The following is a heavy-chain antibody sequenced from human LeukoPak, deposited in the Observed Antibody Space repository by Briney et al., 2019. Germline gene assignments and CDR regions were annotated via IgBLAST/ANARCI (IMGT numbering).Heavy chain of an antibody. CDR2: IYHSGST. J-gene: IGHJ4*02. CDR1: GGSISSGGYY. Sequence: SETLSLTCTVSGGSISSGGYYWSWIRQPPGKGLVWIGYIYHSGSTYYNPSLKSRVTISVDRSKNQFSLKLSSVTAADTAVYYCASLTSSGWYYFDYWGQGTLVTVSS. V-gene: IGHV4-30-2*01. D-gene: IGHD6-19*01. CDR3: ASLTSSGWYYFDY.